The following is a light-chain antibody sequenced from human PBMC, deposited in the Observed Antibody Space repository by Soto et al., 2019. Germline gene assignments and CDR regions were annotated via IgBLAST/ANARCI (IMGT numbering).Light chain of an antibody. Sequence: EIVLTQSPGTLSLSPGERATLSCRASQSVSSRNLAGYQQKPGQAHRLLIYGASSRATGIPDRFSGSGSATDFSLPISSLQPEDDSAYYCQQYSSSPPDTFGQGTKLEIK. CDR2: GAS. CDR1: QSVSSRN. V-gene: IGKV3-20*01. CDR3: QQYSSSPPDT. J-gene: IGKJ2*01.